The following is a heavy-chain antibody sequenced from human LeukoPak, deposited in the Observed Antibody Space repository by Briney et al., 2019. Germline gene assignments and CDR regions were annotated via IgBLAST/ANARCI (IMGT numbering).Heavy chain of an antibody. J-gene: IGHJ5*02. V-gene: IGHV3-30*04. D-gene: IGHD3-10*01. CDR1: GFTFSSYA. Sequence: PGGSLRLSCAASGFTFSSYAMHWVRQAPGKGLEWVAVISYDGSNKYYAYSVNGRFTISRDNSKNTLYLQMNSLRAEDTAVYYCARDKAVGNYYGSGSYYWFDPWDQGTLVTVSS. CDR3: ARDKAVGNYYGSGSYYWFDP. CDR2: ISYDGSNK.